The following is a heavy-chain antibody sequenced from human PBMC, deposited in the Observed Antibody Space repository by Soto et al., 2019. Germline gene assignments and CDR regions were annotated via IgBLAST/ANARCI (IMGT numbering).Heavy chain of an antibody. Sequence: EVQLLESGGNLVQPGGSLRLSCGASGFTFSNYIMSWVRQAPGTGLEWVSTISGSADSTYYADSVKGRFTISRDNSKNTVYLQMNSLRAEDTAVYYCAKGGLGYCSSTSCLFHFDYWGQGTLVTVSS. CDR3: AKGGLGYCSSTSCLFHFDY. CDR2: ISGSADST. CDR1: GFTFSNYI. D-gene: IGHD2-2*01. V-gene: IGHV3-23*01. J-gene: IGHJ4*02.